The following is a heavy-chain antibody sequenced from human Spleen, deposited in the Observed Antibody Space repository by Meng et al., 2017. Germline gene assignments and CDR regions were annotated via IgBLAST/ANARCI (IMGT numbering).Heavy chain of an antibody. CDR3: ARGGRIAAAGAPNDAFDI. CDR2: MNPNSGDT. D-gene: IGHD6-13*01. Sequence: ASVKVSCKASGYAFTSYDINWVRQAAGQGLEWMGWMNPNSGDTGYAQKFQGRVTMTRNTAISTAYMELSSLRSEDTAVYYCARGGRIAAAGAPNDAFDIWGQGTMVTVSS. CDR1: GYAFTSYD. V-gene: IGHV1-8*01. J-gene: IGHJ3*02.